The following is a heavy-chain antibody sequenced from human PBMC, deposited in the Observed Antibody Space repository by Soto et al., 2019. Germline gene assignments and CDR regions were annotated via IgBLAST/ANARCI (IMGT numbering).Heavy chain of an antibody. Sequence: QVQLQESGPGLVKPSQTLSLTCSVSGASISGTTYCWSWIRQHPGKGLEWIGDIHYSGNTYYYPSLKSRVTLSVDTSLNQWSLKLSSVTAADTAGYYGTRGKESTTTPKRNWFDPGGQGTGVAVSS. CDR3: TRGKESTTTPKRNWFDP. J-gene: IGHJ5*02. V-gene: IGHV4-31*06. CDR1: GASISGTTYC. CDR2: IHYSGNT. D-gene: IGHD2-2*01.